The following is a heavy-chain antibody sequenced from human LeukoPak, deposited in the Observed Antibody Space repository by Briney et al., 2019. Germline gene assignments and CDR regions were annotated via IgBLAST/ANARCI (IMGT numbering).Heavy chain of an antibody. CDR1: GFTFGDYA. CDR3: TREKGVGATTEDY. D-gene: IGHD1-26*01. J-gene: IGHJ4*02. CDR2: IRSKAYGGTT. Sequence: GGPLRLSCTASGFTFGDYAMSWVRQAPGKGLEWVGFIRSKAYGGTTEYAASVKGRFTISRDDSKSIAYLQMNSLKTEDTAVYYCTREKGVGATTEDYWGQGTLVTASS. V-gene: IGHV3-49*04.